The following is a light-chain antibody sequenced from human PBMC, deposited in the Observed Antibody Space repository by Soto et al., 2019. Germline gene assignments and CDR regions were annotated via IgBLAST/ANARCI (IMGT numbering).Light chain of an antibody. CDR3: QQSSNWLLT. CDR1: QSISTY. V-gene: IGKV3-11*01. CDR2: DAS. Sequence: EIVLTQSPATVSLSPGERATLSRRASQSISTYLAWYQQKPGQAPSLLIYDASYRAAGIPARFSGRGSGTDFTLIISGLEPEDVAVYYCQQSSNWLLTCGSGTKVEI. J-gene: IGKJ4*01.